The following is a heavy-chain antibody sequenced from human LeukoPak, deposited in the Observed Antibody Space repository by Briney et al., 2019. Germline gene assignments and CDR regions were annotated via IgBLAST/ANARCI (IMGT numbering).Heavy chain of an antibody. J-gene: IGHJ4*02. Sequence: ASVKVSCKTSGFTFTGYYFHWVRQAPGQGLEWMGWINPNSGDTNYAQKFQGRVTMTRDTSISTAYMELGRLRSDDTAVYYCARGPHGRIYDILTGFDYWGQGTLVTVSS. CDR1: GFTFTGYY. CDR3: ARGPHGRIYDILTGFDY. D-gene: IGHD3-9*01. V-gene: IGHV1-2*02. CDR2: INPNSGDT.